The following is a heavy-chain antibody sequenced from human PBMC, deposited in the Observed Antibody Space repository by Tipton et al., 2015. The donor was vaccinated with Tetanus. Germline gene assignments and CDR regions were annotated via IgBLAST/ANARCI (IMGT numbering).Heavy chain of an antibody. J-gene: IGHJ4*02. CDR3: ARSWAGDYYDSSGYFDY. D-gene: IGHD3-22*01. V-gene: IGHV4-59*01. CDR1: GGSISSYY. CDR2: IYYSGST. Sequence: GLVKPSETLSLTCTVSGGSISSYYWSWIRQPPGKGLEWIGYIYYSGSTNYNPSLKGRVTISVDTSKNQFSLKLSSVTAADTAVYYCARSWAGDYYDSSGYFDYWGQGTLVTVSS.